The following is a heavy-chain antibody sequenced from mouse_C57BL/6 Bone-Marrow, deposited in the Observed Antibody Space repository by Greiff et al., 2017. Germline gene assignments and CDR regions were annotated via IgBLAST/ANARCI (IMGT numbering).Heavy chain of an antibody. V-gene: IGHV5-12*01. J-gene: IGHJ1*03. D-gene: IGHD1-1*01. CDR2: ISNGGGST. CDR1: GFTFSDYY. CDR3: ARQGSTVVAHWYFDV. Sequence: EVQGVESGGGLVQPGGSLKLSCAASGFTFSDYYMYWVRQTPEKRLEWVAYISNGGGSTYYPDTVKGRFTISRDNAKNTLYLQMSRLKSEDTAMYYCARQGSTVVAHWYFDVWGTGTTVTVSS.